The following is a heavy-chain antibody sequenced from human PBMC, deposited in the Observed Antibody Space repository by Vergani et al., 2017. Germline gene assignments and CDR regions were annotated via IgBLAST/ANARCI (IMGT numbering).Heavy chain of an antibody. CDR1: GYSFTSYW. J-gene: IGHJ6*03. D-gene: IGHD2-2*01. V-gene: IGHV5-51*03. Sequence: EVQLVQSGAEVKKPGESLKISCKGSGYSFTSYWIGWVRQMPGKGLEWMGIIYPGDSDTRYSPSFQGQVTISADKSISTAYLQWSSLKASDTAMYYCARGNVVVVPAATTHYYYYYYMDVWGKGTTVTVSS. CDR3: ARGNVVVVPAATTHYYYYYYMDV. CDR2: IYPGDSDT.